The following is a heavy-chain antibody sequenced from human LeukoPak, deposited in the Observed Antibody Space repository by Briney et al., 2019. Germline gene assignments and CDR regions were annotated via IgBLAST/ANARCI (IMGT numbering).Heavy chain of an antibody. J-gene: IGHJ5*02. V-gene: IGHV4-39*01. D-gene: IGHD2-2*01. CDR2: IYYSGST. CDR3: ARDAMAGWLNWFDP. CDR1: GGSISSSGYY. Sequence: SETLSLTCTVSGGSISSSGYYWGWIRQPPGKGLEWIGSIYYSGSTYYNLSLKSRVTISVDTSKNQFSLKLSFVTAADTAVYYCARDAMAGWLNWFDPWGQGTLVTVSS.